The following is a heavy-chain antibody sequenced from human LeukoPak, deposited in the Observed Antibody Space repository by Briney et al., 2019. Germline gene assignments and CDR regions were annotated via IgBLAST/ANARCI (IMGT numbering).Heavy chain of an antibody. D-gene: IGHD1-14*01. CDR2: ISSSSSYI. CDR1: GFTFSSYS. CDR3: ARDQLKTGSYFDY. J-gene: IGHJ4*02. V-gene: IGHV3-21*01. Sequence: GGSLRLSCAASGFTFSSYSMNWVRQAPGKGLEWVLSISSSSSYIYYADSVKGRFTISRDNAKNSLYLQMNSLRAEDTAVYYCARDQLKTGSYFDYWGQGTLVTVSS.